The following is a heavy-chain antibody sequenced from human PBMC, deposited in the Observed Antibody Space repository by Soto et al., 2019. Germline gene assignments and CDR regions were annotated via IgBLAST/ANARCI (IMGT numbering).Heavy chain of an antibody. CDR3: ARDHLILPAHDFFYGSDV. Sequence: VGSLRLSCEVSGFVFSMYSMSWVRQTPGKGLEWVAKIPQDATDGHYADSVKGRFTISRDNDKNPLYLHMNNLRAEDTAVYYCARDHLILPAHDFFYGSDVWGRGATVTVSS. V-gene: IGHV3-7*03. CDR1: GFVFSMYS. J-gene: IGHJ6*02. D-gene: IGHD2-21*02. CDR2: IPQDATDG.